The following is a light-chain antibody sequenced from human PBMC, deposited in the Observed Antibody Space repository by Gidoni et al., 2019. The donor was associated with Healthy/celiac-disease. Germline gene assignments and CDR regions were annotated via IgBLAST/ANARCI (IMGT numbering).Light chain of an antibody. CDR3: MQALQTPCS. Sequence: DIVMTQSPLSLPVTPGEPASISCRSSQSLLHSNGYNYLDWYLQKPGQSPQFLIYLGSNRASGVPDRFSGSGSGTDFTLKISRVEAEDVAVYYCMQALQTPCSFGQGTKLEIK. CDR2: LGS. J-gene: IGKJ2*04. CDR1: QSLLHSNGYNY. V-gene: IGKV2-28*01.